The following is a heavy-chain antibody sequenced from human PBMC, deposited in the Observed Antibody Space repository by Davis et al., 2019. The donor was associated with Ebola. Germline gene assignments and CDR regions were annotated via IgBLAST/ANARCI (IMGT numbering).Heavy chain of an antibody. CDR3: ARGGHDYVEGDYYYYGMDV. CDR2: IIPMFGTA. CDR1: GGTFSSYA. Sequence: SVKVSCKASGGTFSSYAISWVRQAPGQGLEWMGGIIPMFGTANYAQKFQGRVTITADESTSTAYMELSSLRSEDTAVYYCARGGHDYVEGDYYYYGMDVWGQGTTVTVSS. V-gene: IGHV1-69*13. D-gene: IGHD3-16*01. J-gene: IGHJ6*02.